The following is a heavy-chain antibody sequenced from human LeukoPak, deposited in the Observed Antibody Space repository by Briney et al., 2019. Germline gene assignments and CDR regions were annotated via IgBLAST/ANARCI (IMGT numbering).Heavy chain of an antibody. J-gene: IGHJ4*02. CDR3: AGIGYNHNLDY. D-gene: IGHD5-24*01. Sequence: ASVKVSCKASGYTFTGYYIHWVRQAPGQGLEWMGWINPNSGGTNYAQTFQGRVTMTRDTSITTAYLELSRLRSDDTAVYYCAGIGYNHNLDYWGQGTLVTV. CDR2: INPNSGGT. V-gene: IGHV1-2*02. CDR1: GYTFTGYY.